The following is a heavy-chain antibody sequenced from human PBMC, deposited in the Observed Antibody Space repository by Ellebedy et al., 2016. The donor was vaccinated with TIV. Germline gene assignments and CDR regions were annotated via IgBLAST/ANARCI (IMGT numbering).Heavy chain of an antibody. J-gene: IGHJ4*02. Sequence: AASVKVSCKASGYSFSIFGFSWVRQAPGQGLEWMGRISIYNGNTKYSQKFQGRVNMTTDTSTTTVYMELRSLRSDDTAVYYCARDLRGSLKGGYWGQGTLVTVSS. CDR1: GYSFSIFG. V-gene: IGHV1-18*04. CDR3: ARDLRGSLKGGY. CDR2: ISIYNGNT. D-gene: IGHD2-8*01.